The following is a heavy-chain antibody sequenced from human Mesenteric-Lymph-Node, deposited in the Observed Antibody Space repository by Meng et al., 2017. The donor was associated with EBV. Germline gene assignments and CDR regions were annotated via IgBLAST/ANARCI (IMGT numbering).Heavy chain of an antibody. J-gene: IGHJ5*01. CDR2: IIPILGTT. CDR1: GDTFSNYG. Sequence: QVQLDQSGAEWKKPGSSVKVSCKTSGDTFSNYGISWVRQAPGQGLEWMGGIIPILGTTNYAQKFRDRVTVTADESTTTAYMELTSLRFDDTAVYYCANHSTRWYVLDSWGQGTLVTVSS. V-gene: IGHV1-69*01. D-gene: IGHD2-2*01. CDR3: ANHSTRWYVLDS.